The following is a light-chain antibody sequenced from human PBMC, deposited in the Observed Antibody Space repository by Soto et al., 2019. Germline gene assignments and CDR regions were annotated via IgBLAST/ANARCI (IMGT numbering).Light chain of an antibody. CDR2: GAF. CDR3: QQRSNWPLT. Sequence: IVLTQSPATLSLSPGESATLSCRASPSVTNYLAWYQQKPGQPPRLLIYGAFNRAAGIPARFSGSASGTDLTITISSLEPEDGAVDECQQRSNWPLTFCGGTKVEIK. V-gene: IGKV3-11*01. CDR1: PSVTNY. J-gene: IGKJ4*01.